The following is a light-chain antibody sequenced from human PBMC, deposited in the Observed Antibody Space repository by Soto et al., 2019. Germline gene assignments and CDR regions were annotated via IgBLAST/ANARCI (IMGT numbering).Light chain of an antibody. CDR1: SSDVGGYNY. CDR2: EVI. CDR3: SSYTFSTSVI. J-gene: IGLJ2*01. Sequence: QSVLTQPASVSGSPGQSITISCTGTSSDVGGYNYVSWYQHHPGKAPKLIIYEVIYRPSGVSNRFSGSKSGKTASLTISGLQAEDEADYYCSSYTFSTSVIFGGGTKVTVL. V-gene: IGLV2-14*01.